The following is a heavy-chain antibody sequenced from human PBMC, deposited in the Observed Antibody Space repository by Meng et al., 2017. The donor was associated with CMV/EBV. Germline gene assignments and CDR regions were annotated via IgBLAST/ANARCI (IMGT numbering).Heavy chain of an antibody. D-gene: IGHD5-18*01. CDR3: ARVDVDTAMDEEGFDY. CDR1: GYTFTSYY. J-gene: IGHJ4*02. CDR2: INPSGGST. Sequence: SGYTFTSYYMHWVRQAPGQGLEWMGIINPSGGSTSYAQKFQGRVTMTRDTSTSTVYMELSSLRSEDTAVYYCARVDVDTAMDEEGFDYWGQGTPVTVSS. V-gene: IGHV1-46*01.